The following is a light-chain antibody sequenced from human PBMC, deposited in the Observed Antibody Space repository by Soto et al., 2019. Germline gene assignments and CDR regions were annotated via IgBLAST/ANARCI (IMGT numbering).Light chain of an antibody. V-gene: IGLV1-40*01. CDR2: GNS. CDR3: QSYDSSPYV. J-gene: IGLJ1*01. Sequence: QAVVTQPPSESGAPGQRVTISCTGSSSNIGAGYDVHWYQQLPGTAPKLLIYGNSNRPSGVPDRFSGSKSGTSASLAITGLQAEDEADYYCQSYDSSPYVFGTGTKLTVL. CDR1: SSNIGAGYD.